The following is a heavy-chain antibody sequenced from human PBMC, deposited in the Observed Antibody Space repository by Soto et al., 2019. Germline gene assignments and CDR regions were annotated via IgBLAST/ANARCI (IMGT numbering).Heavy chain of an antibody. CDR1: GFTFSSYS. V-gene: IGHV3-21*01. Sequence: SLRLSCAASGFTFSSYSMNWVRQAPGKGLEWVSSISSSSSYIYYADSVKGRFTISRDNAKNSLYLQMNSLRAEDTAVDYLXXXHXNFWSGYHFDYXGQGTLVTVSS. J-gene: IGHJ4*02. CDR2: ISSSSSYI. D-gene: IGHD3-3*01. CDR3: XXXHXNFWSGYHFDY.